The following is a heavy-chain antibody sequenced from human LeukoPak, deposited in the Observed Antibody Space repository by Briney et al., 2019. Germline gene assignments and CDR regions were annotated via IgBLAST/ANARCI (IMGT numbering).Heavy chain of an antibody. Sequence: PGGSLRLSCAASGFPLTYYGMHWVRQAPGKGLEWVALISYDGNKKYYADSVKGRFTISRDNSENTHYLQMNNLRVEDTAIYYCAKDSGEMATNWDFDYWGQGTLVTVSS. J-gene: IGHJ4*02. D-gene: IGHD5-24*01. CDR1: GFPLTYYG. CDR3: AKDSGEMATNWDFDY. V-gene: IGHV3-30*18. CDR2: ISYDGNKK.